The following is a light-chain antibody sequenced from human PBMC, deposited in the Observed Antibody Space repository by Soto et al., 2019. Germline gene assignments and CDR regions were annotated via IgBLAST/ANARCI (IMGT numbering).Light chain of an antibody. Sequence: QSALTQPASVSGSPGQSITFSCTGTSSDIGAYNYVSWYQHHPGKAPKLLIYDVTDRPSGVSDRFSGSKSGNTASLTISGLQSEDEADYFCSSYTTINTVVVFGGGTKLTVL. CDR3: SSYTTINTVVV. CDR2: DVT. V-gene: IGLV2-14*03. CDR1: SSDIGAYNY. J-gene: IGLJ3*02.